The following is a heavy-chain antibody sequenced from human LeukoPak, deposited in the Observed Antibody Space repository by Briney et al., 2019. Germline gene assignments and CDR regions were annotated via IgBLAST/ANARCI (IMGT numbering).Heavy chain of an antibody. J-gene: IGHJ5*02. CDR2: ITGSGSTK. D-gene: IGHD1-26*01. Sequence: GGSLRLSCVASGFTFSSYEMNWVRQAPGKGLEWVSYITGSGSTKYYADSVQGRFTISRDNAKISLYLQMNSLRAEDTAVYYCAKEVWELLAWGQGTLVTVSS. V-gene: IGHV3-48*03. CDR1: GFTFSSYE. CDR3: AKEVWELLA.